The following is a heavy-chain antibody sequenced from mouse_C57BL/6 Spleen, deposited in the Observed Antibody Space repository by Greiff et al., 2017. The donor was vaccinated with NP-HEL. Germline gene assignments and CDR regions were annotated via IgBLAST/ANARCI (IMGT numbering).Heavy chain of an antibody. V-gene: IGHV1-53*01. CDR3: ARWRFTTVSYYFDY. D-gene: IGHD1-1*01. CDR2: INPSNGGT. CDR1: GYTFTSYW. J-gene: IGHJ2*01. Sequence: QVQLKESGTELVKPGASVKLSCKASGYTFTSYWMHWVKQRPGQGLEWIGNINPSNGGTNYNEKFKSKATLTVDKSSSTAYMQLSSLTSEDSAVYYCARWRFTTVSYYFDYWGQGTTLTVSS.